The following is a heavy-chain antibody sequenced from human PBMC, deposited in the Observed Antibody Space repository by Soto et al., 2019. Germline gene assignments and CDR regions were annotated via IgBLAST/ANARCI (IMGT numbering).Heavy chain of an antibody. CDR1: GGSISSGGYY. CDR3: ARDKQMGTLDY. CDR2: IYYSGST. Sequence: QVQLQESGPGLVKPSQTLSLTCTVSGGSISSGGYYWSWIRQRPGKGLAWSGYIYYSGSTYSNPSSKRRVTISVGSSKNQSSLKLSSVTAADTAVYYCARDKQMGTLDYWGQGTLVTVSS. V-gene: IGHV4-31*03. J-gene: IGHJ4*02. D-gene: IGHD1-1*01.